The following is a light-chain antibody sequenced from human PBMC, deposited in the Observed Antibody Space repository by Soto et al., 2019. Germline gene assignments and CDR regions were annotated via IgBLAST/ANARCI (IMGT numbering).Light chain of an antibody. CDR2: DAS. CDR1: QNLGTLY. CDR3: QQFSSYPLT. J-gene: IGKJ4*01. Sequence: EILLTQSPGTLSLSPGESGTLSCRTSQNLGTLYLAWFKQKSGQAPRLLVYDASSRATGIPDRFRGGGSGTDFTLTISRLEPEDFAVYYCQQFSSYPLTFGGGTKVDI. V-gene: IGKV3-20*01.